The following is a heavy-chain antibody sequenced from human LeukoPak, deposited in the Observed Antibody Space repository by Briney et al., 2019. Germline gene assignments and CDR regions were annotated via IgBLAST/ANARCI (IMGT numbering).Heavy chain of an antibody. CDR2: IYYSGST. D-gene: IGHD3-3*01. J-gene: IGHJ4*02. Sequence: KPGGSLRLSCAASGFTFSSYAMSWVRQHPGKGLEWIGYIYYSGSTYYNPSLKSRVTISVDTSKNQFSLKLSSVTAADTAVYYCARGGSDFWSGYYGSVDYWGQGTLVTVSS. CDR3: ARGGSDFWSGYYGSVDY. V-gene: IGHV4-31*02. CDR1: GFTFSSYA.